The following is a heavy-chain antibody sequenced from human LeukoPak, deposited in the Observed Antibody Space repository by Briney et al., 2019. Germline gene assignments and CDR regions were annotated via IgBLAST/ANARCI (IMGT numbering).Heavy chain of an antibody. J-gene: IGHJ4*02. CDR1: GFTFSSYG. CDR2: IRYDGSNK. D-gene: IGHD2-15*01. Sequence: PGGSLRLSCAASGFTFSSYGMHWVRQAPGKGLEWVAFIRYDGSNKYYADSVKGRFTISRDNSKNTLYLQMNSLRAEDTAVYYCAGGGSAAFDYWGQGTLVTVSS. V-gene: IGHV3-30*02. CDR3: AGGGSAAFDY.